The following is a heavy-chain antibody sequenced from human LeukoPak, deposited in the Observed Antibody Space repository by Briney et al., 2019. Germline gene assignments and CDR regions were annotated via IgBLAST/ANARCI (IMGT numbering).Heavy chain of an antibody. Sequence: ASVKVSCKASGYTFTSCDINWVRQATGQGLEWMGWMNPNSGNTGYGQSFQGRVTMTRDISIGTAYMELSNLTPEDTAIYYCTRGSSGRRDNWGQGTLVTVSA. J-gene: IGHJ4*02. CDR1: GYTFTSCD. D-gene: IGHD6-19*01. V-gene: IGHV1-8*01. CDR3: TRGSSGRRDN. CDR2: MNPNSGNT.